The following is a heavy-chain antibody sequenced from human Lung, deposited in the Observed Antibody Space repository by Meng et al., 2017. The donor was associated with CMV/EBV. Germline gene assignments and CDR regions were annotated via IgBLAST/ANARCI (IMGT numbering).Heavy chain of an antibody. CDR3: ARGRGYCSSTNCYLNFDY. J-gene: IGHJ4*02. V-gene: IGHV3-21*01. CDR2: ISSTSIHI. Sequence: GGSXRLXCAASAFIFSDYAMTWIRQAPGKGLEWVSSISSTSIHIYYADSVKGRFTISRDNGKNLLYLQLNSLRAEDTAVYYCARGRGYCSSTNCYLNFDYWGQGTXVTVSS. D-gene: IGHD2-2*01. CDR1: AFIFSDYA.